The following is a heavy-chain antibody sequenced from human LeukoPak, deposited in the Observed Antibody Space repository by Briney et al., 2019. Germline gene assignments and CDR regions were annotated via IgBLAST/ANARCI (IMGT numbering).Heavy chain of an antibody. CDR2: IYYSGST. CDR3: ARVPGRYYDSSGYYSNDAFDI. D-gene: IGHD3-22*01. CDR1: GGSISSYY. Sequence: SETLSLTCTVSGGSISSYYWSWIRQPPGKGLEWIWYIYYSGSTNYNPSLKSRVTISVDTSKNQFSLKLSSVTAADTAVYYCARVPGRYYDSSGYYSNDAFDIWGQGTMVTVSS. V-gene: IGHV4-59*01. J-gene: IGHJ3*02.